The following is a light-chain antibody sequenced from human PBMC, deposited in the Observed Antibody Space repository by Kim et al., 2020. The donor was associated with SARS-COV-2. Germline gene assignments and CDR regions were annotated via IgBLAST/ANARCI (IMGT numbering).Light chain of an antibody. CDR3: AAWDDSLNGL. Sequence: PGQRVIVSCSGSSSNIGKNTVNGYQHLPGPAPKLLIYSNSHRPSGVPDRFSGSKSGSSASLAISGLQSEDEADYYCAAWDDSLNGLFGGGTKLTVL. CDR2: SNS. V-gene: IGLV1-44*01. J-gene: IGLJ3*02. CDR1: SSNIGKNT.